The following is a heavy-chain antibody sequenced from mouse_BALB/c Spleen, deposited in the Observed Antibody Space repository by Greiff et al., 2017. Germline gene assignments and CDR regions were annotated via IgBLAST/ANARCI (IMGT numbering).Heavy chain of an antibody. CDR3: ASRMDY. Sequence: EVQLVESGGGLVQPGGSRKLSCAASGFTFSSFGMHWVRQAPEKGLEWVAYISSGSSTIYYADTVKGRFTISRDNPKNTLFLQMTSLRFEDTAMYYCASRMDYWGQGTSVTVSS. CDR2: ISSGSSTI. J-gene: IGHJ4*01. CDR1: GFTFSSFG. V-gene: IGHV5-17*02.